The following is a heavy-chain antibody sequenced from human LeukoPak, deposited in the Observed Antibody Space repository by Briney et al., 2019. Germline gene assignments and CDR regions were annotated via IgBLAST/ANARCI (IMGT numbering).Heavy chain of an antibody. V-gene: IGHV3-66*01. CDR3: ACTYGGLNYFEF. CDR1: GFTASNNY. D-gene: IGHD4-23*01. J-gene: IGHJ4*02. CDR2: IYGGGST. Sequence: GGSLRLSCVASGFTASNNYMSWVRQAPGKGLEWISVIYGGGSTYYADSVKGRFTISRDNSKNTLYLQMNSLRAEDTAVYYCACTYGGLNYFEFWGQGTLVTVSS.